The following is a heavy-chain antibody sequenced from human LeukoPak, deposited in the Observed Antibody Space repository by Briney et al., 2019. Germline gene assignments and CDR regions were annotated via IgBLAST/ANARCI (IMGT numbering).Heavy chain of an antibody. D-gene: IGHD3-10*01. Sequence: AGSLRLSCAASGFTFSSYGMHWVRQAPGKGLEWVAVISYDGSNKYYADSVKGRFTISRDNSKNTLYLQMNSLRAADTSVYYCAKGDGSGSYYRNWFDPWGQGTLVTVSS. CDR3: AKGDGSGSYYRNWFDP. V-gene: IGHV3-30*18. CDR2: ISYDGSNK. CDR1: GFTFSSYG. J-gene: IGHJ5*02.